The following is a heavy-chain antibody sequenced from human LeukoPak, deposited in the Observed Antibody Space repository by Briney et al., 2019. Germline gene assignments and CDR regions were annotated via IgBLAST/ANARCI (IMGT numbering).Heavy chain of an antibody. CDR3: ARGGTRITIVGVVINDFDY. Sequence: SETLSLTYTVSGGSISSGDYYWSWIRQPPGKGLEWIGYIHHSGNTYYNPSLKSRLTISVDTPRNQFSLKLRSVTAADTAVYYCARGGTRITIVGVVINDFDYWGQGTLVTVSS. CDR1: GGSISSGDYY. D-gene: IGHD3-3*01. J-gene: IGHJ4*02. CDR2: IHHSGNT. V-gene: IGHV4-30-4*08.